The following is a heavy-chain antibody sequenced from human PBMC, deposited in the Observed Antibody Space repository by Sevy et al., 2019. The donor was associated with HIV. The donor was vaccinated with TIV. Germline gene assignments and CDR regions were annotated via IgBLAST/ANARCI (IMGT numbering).Heavy chain of an antibody. V-gene: IGHV1-69*13. J-gene: IGHJ4*02. Sequence: ASVKVSCKASGGTFSSYAIIWVRQAPGQGLEWMGGIIPIFGTANYAQKFQGRVTITADESTSTAYMELSSLRSEDTAVYYCARVPLSKGSSYYFDYWGQGTLVTVSS. CDR3: ARVPLSKGSSYYFDY. D-gene: IGHD6-6*01. CDR1: GGTFSSYA. CDR2: IIPIFGTA.